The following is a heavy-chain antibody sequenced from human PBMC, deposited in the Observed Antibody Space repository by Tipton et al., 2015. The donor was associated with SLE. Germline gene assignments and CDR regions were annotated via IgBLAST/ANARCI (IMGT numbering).Heavy chain of an antibody. J-gene: IGHJ6*03. V-gene: IGHV3-30*04. D-gene: IGHD2-21*01. CDR2: ISYDGSNK. Sequence: SLRLSCAASGFTFSTYAMHWVRQTPGKGLEWVAVISYDGSNKCYADSVKGRFTISRDNSKNTVYLQMNSLRAEDTAVYYCARRYCGGDCPGNYYYHMDVWGKGTTVTVSS. CDR1: GFTFSTYA. CDR3: ARRYCGGDCPGNYYYHMDV.